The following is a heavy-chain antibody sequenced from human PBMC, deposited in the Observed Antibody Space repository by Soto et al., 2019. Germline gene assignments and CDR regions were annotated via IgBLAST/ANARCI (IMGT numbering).Heavy chain of an antibody. Sequence: QVQLVQSGAAVKKPGSSVKVSCKASGGTFSSYTISWVRQAPGQGLEWMGRIIPILGIANYAQKFQGRVTITADKSTSTAYMELSSLRSEDTAVYYCARGGGYYQTFDYWGQGTLVTVSS. V-gene: IGHV1-69*02. J-gene: IGHJ4*02. D-gene: IGHD3-22*01. CDR3: ARGGGYYQTFDY. CDR2: IIPILGIA. CDR1: GGTFSSYT.